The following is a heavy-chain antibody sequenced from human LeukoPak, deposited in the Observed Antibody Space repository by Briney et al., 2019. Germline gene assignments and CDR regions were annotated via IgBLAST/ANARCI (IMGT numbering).Heavy chain of an antibody. CDR1: GFTFSSYS. CDR2: ISSSSSYI. J-gene: IGHJ6*02. CDR3: ARSDVAVYYYYYGMDV. V-gene: IGHV3-21*01. D-gene: IGHD6-19*01. Sequence: GGSLRLSCAASGFTFSSYSMNWVRQAPGKGLEWVSSISSSSSYIYYADSVKGRFTISRDNAKNSLYLQMNSLRAEDTAVYYCARSDVAVYYYYYGMDVWGQGTTVTVSS.